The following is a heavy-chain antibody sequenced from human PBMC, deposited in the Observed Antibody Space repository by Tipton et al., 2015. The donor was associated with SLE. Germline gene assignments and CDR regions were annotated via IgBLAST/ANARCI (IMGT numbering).Heavy chain of an antibody. CDR1: GYSITSGYY. V-gene: IGHV4-38-2*02. CDR2: IYHRGST. D-gene: IGHD5-12*01. J-gene: IGHJ3*02. Sequence: TLSLTCAVSGYSITSGYYWGWIRQPPGKGLEWIGSIYHRGSTNYNPSLRSRVTISVDTSKNQFSLKLSSVTAADTAVYYCAREAMGYLGAFDIWGQGTMVTVSS. CDR3: AREAMGYLGAFDI.